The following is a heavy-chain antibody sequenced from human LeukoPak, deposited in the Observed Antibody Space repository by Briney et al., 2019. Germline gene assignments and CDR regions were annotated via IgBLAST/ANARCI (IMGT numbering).Heavy chain of an antibody. CDR3: ARAKPGGSGSDYGDRNIDY. V-gene: IGHV3-13*01. Sequence: PGGSLRLSCAASGFTFSSYSMNWVRRATGKGLEWVSAIGPTGDTYYLGSVKGRFTISRENAKHSLYLQMNNLRAEDTALYYCARAKPGGSGSDYGDRNIDYWGQGTLVTVSS. D-gene: IGHD4-17*01. CDR1: GFTFSSYS. CDR2: IGPTGDT. J-gene: IGHJ4*02.